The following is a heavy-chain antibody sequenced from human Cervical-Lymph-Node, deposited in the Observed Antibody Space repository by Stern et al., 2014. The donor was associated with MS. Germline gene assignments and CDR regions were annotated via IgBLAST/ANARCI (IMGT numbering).Heavy chain of an antibody. J-gene: IGHJ4*02. CDR2: ISNDGSNK. D-gene: IGHD5-18*01. CDR1: GFTFSSFG. CDR3: ARGYSYGAFGY. Sequence: VQLVESGGGVVQPGRSLRLSCAASGFTFSSFGMHWVRQAPGKGLEWVALISNDGSNKYYADSVKGRFSISRDNSRNTLYLQMNSLRAEDTAVYFCARGYSYGAFGYWGQGTLVTVSS. V-gene: IGHV3-30*03.